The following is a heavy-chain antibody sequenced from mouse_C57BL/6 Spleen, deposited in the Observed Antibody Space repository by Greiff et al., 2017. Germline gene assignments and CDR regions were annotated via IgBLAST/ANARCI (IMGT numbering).Heavy chain of an antibody. V-gene: IGHV1-82*01. D-gene: IGHD2-4*01. CDR3: ARSGDYDGFAY. CDR1: GYAFSSSW. CDR2: IYPGDGDT. Sequence: QVHVKQSGPELVKPGASVKISCKASGYAFSSSWMNWVKQRPGKGLEWIGRIYPGDGDTNYNGKFKGKATLTADKSSTTAYMQRSSLTSEDSAVYFCARSGDYDGFAYWGQGTLVTVSA. J-gene: IGHJ3*01.